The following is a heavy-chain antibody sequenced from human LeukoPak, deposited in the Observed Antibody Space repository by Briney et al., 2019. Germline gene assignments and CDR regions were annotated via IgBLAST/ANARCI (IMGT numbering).Heavy chain of an antibody. CDR3: ARDAPGYESGGYNLPLGY. Sequence: GGSLRLSCAASGFTFSTYVMIWVRQAPGKGLEWVSAITGTGGDTYYADSVKGRFTISRDNSKSTLYLQMNSLRAEDTAVYYCARDAPGYESGGYNLPLGYWGQGTLVTVSS. V-gene: IGHV3-23*01. CDR2: ITGTGGDT. J-gene: IGHJ4*02. D-gene: IGHD1-14*01. CDR1: GFTFSTYV.